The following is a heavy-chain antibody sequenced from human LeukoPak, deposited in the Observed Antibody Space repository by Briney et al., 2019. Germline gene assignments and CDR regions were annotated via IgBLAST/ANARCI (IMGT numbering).Heavy chain of an antibody. Sequence: PSETLSLTCTVSGGSISSSSYYWGWIRQPPGKGLEWIGEINHSGSTNYNPSLKSRVTISVDTSKNQFSLKLSSVTAADTAVYYCASYGDYKRHYYYYYMDVWGKGTTVTVSS. CDR2: INHSGST. J-gene: IGHJ6*03. CDR1: GGSISSSSYY. D-gene: IGHD4-17*01. V-gene: IGHV4-39*07. CDR3: ASYGDYKRHYYYYYMDV.